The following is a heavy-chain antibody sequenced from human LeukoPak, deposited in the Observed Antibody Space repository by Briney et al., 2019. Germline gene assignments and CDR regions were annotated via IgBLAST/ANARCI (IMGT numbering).Heavy chain of an antibody. Sequence: HPGGSLRLSCAASGFTFSSYAMSWVRQAPGKGLECVSAISGSGGSTYYADSVKGRFTISRDNSKNTLYLQMNSLRAEDTAVYYCTRDLMDYDVSTGLHHYYMDVWGQGTTVTVSS. CDR2: ISGSGGST. CDR3: TRDLMDYDVSTGLHHYYMDV. V-gene: IGHV3-23*01. J-gene: IGHJ6*02. CDR1: GFTFSSYA. D-gene: IGHD3-9*01.